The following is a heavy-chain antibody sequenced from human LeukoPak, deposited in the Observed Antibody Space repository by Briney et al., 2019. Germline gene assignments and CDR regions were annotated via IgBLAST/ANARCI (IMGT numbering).Heavy chain of an antibody. CDR1: GGTFSSYA. J-gene: IGHJ5*02. CDR2: IIPILGIG. Sequence: EASVKVSCKASGGTFSSYAISWVRQAPGQGLEWMGRIIPILGIGNYAQKFQGRVTITADKSTSTAYMELSSLRSEDTAVYYCARDRGMVRGVEGNWFDPWGQGTLVTVSS. CDR3: ARDRGMVRGVEGNWFDP. V-gene: IGHV1-69*04. D-gene: IGHD3-10*01.